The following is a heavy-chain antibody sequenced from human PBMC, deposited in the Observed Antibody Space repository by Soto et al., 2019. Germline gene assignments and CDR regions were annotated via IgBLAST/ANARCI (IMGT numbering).Heavy chain of an antibody. CDR2: IYWRDDK. V-gene: IGHV2-5*01. Sequence: QITLKESGPTLVKPTQTLTLTCTFSGFSLSTNGGGVGWIRQPPGKALEWLALIYWRDDKRNSPSLKSRPTTTKDTPNTRVVLTMTNMDPVDTATDYCAHSPRITMYDYWGQGTLVTVSS. D-gene: IGHD3-10*02. CDR3: AHSPRITMYDY. J-gene: IGHJ4*02. CDR1: GFSLSTNGGG.